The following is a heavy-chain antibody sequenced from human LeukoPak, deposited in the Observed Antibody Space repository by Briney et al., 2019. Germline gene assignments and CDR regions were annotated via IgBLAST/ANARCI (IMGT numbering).Heavy chain of an antibody. D-gene: IGHD6-19*01. Sequence: SETLSLTCTVSGDSISSTNYYWGWIRQPPGKGLEWIGSIYYSGSTYYNPSLESRVTISVDTSKNQFSLKLSSVTAADTAVYYCATSGWYLLPGVYWGQEPWSPSPQ. V-gene: IGHV4-39*01. J-gene: IGHJ4*01. CDR2: IYYSGST. CDR3: ATSGWYLLPGVY. CDR1: GDSISSTNYY.